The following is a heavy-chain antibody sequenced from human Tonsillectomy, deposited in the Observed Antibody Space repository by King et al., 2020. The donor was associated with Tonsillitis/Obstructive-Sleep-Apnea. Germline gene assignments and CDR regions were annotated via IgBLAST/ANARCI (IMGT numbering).Heavy chain of an antibody. CDR2: IDPSDSYS. J-gene: IGHJ3*02. Sequence: AQLVQSGAEVKKPGESLRISCKGSGYSFTSYWINWVRQMPGKGLEWMGRIDPSDSYSNYSPSFQGHVTISADKSISTAYLQWSSLKASDSAMYYCTARVVLPAVAGTDTSDIWGQGTKVTVSS. V-gene: IGHV5-10-1*01. CDR1: GYSFTSYW. D-gene: IGHD6-19*01. CDR3: TARVVLPAVAGTDTSDI.